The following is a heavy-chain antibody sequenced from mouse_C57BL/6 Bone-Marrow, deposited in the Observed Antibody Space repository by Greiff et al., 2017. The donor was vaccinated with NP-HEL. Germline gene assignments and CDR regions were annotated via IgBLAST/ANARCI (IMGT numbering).Heavy chain of an antibody. Sequence: EVQLVESGGDLVKPGGSLKLSCAASGFTFSSYGMSWVRQTPDKRLEWVATISSGGSYTYYPDSVKGRFTISRDNAKNTLYLQMSSRKSEDTAMYDCARRGYYGSSYWYFDVWGTGTTVTVSS. J-gene: IGHJ1*03. D-gene: IGHD1-1*01. V-gene: IGHV5-6*02. CDR3: ARRGYYGSSYWYFDV. CDR2: ISSGGSYT. CDR1: GFTFSSYG.